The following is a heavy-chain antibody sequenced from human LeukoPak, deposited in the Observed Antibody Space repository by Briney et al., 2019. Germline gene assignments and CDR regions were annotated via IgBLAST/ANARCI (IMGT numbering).Heavy chain of an antibody. D-gene: IGHD4-17*01. J-gene: IGHJ4*02. Sequence: TGGSLRLSCAASGFTFSSYAMSWVRQAPGKGLEWVSAISGSGGSTYYAGSVKGRFTISRDNSKNTLYLQMNSLRAEDTAVYYCAKDIRDYGDYLHDYWGQGTLVTVSS. V-gene: IGHV3-23*01. CDR3: AKDIRDYGDYLHDY. CDR2: ISGSGGST. CDR1: GFTFSSYA.